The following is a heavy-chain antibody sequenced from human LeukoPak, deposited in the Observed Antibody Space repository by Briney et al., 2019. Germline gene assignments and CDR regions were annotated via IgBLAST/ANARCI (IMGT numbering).Heavy chain of an antibody. CDR2: ISSSSSYI. D-gene: IGHD2-2*01. V-gene: IGHV3-21*01. Sequence: PGGSLRLSCAASGFTFSSYSMNWVRQAPGKGLEWVSSISSSSSYIYYADSVKGRFTISRDNSKNTLYLQMNSLRAEDTAVYYCARDPIGSYCSSTSCYAGYFRYYGMDVWGQGTTVTVSS. CDR1: GFTFSSYS. CDR3: ARDPIGSYCSSTSCYAGYFRYYGMDV. J-gene: IGHJ6*02.